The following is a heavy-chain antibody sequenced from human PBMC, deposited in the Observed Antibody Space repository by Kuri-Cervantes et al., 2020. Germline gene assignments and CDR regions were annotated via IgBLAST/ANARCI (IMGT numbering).Heavy chain of an antibody. Sequence: GESLKISCAASGFTFSTNGMHWVRQAPGKGLEWVAVISNDGSSYYYADSVKGRLTIPRDNSKNTLYLQMNSLRAEDTAVYYCARAMVRLYYGMDVWGQGTTVTVSS. J-gene: IGHJ6*02. CDR1: GFTFSTNG. CDR2: ISNDGSSY. D-gene: IGHD3-10*01. V-gene: IGHV3-30*03. CDR3: ARAMVRLYYGMDV.